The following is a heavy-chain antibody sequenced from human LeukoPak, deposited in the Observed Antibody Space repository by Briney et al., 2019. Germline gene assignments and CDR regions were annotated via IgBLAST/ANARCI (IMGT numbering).Heavy chain of an antibody. J-gene: IGHJ4*02. CDR2: IYHSGST. D-gene: IGHD2-2*03. CDR3: ARRVGYCSSTSCYFSRYYFDY. Sequence: SETLSLTCTVSGDSFSSSYWSWIRQPPGKGLEWIGYIYHSGSTNYNPSLKSRVTISVDTSKNQFSLKLSSVTAADTAVYYCARRVGYCSSTSCYFSRYYFDYWGQGTLVTVSS. V-gene: IGHV4-59*12. CDR1: GDSFSSSY.